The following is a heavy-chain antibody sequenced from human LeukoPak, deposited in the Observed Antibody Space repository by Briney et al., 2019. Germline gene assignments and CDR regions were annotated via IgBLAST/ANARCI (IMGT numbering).Heavy chain of an antibody. CDR3: ARAGDGYNYMFDY. D-gene: IGHD5-24*01. CDR2: INPNSGGT. J-gene: IGHJ4*02. CDR1: GYTFIGYY. Sequence: ASVKVSCKASGYTFIGYYMHWVRQAPGQGLEWMGWINPNSGGTNYAQKFQGRVNMTRDTSISTAYMELSSLRSEDTAVYYCARAGDGYNYMFDYWGQGTLVTVPS. V-gene: IGHV1-2*02.